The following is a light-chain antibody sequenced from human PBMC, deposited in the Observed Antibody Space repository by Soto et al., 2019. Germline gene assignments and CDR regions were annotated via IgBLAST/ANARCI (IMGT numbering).Light chain of an antibody. Sequence: QSALTQPASVSGSPGQSITISCTGTSSDVGGFNYVSWYQQHPGKAPKLIIYEVSNRPSGVSRRFSGSKSGNRASLTISGLQAEDEAEYYCSSRTISSPIYVFGTGTKVTVL. CDR1: SSDVGGFNY. J-gene: IGLJ1*01. CDR2: EVS. CDR3: SSRTISSPIYV. V-gene: IGLV2-14*01.